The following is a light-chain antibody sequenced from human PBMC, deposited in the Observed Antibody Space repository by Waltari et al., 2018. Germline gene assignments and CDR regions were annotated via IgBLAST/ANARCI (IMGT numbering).Light chain of an antibody. CDR1: ASNIGGNL. CDR3: ASWDDSLNGHWV. J-gene: IGLJ3*02. CDR2: RSD. Sequence: QSVLTQPPSASGTPGQRVTISCSGSASNIGGNLVNWYQQLPGKAPKLLIYRSDQRPSGVPDRFSASKTGTSASLAISGLQSEDEAEYFCASWDDSLNGHWVFGGGTKVTVL. V-gene: IGLV1-44*01.